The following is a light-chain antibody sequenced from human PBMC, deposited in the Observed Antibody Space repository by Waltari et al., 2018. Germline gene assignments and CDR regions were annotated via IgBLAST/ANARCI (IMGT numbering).Light chain of an antibody. CDR1: QSVLYSSNNKNS. CDR3: HQYYNTPFT. Sequence: DIVMTQSPDSLAVSLGERATINCKSSQSVLYSSNNKNSLSWYQQKPGQPPKLLISGASTRESGVPDRFSGSGSGTDFTLTNSSLQAEDVAVYYCHQYYNTPFTFGPGTKVDIK. V-gene: IGKV4-1*01. J-gene: IGKJ3*01. CDR2: GAS.